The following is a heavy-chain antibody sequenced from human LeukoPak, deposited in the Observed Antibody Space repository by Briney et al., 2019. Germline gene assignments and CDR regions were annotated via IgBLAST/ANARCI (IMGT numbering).Heavy chain of an antibody. J-gene: IGHJ6*03. CDR3: ARVGAPSTTHYFMDV. CDR2: IYTTGGT. V-gene: IGHV4-4*07. CDR1: GASVRSYH. Sequence: SETLSLTCTVSGASVRSYHWTWVRLPAGKGLEWIGRIYTTGGTNSNPSLSSRLIMSLGTSRNQFSLSLRSVTAADTAVYYCARVGAPSTTHYFMDVWGKGTTVTVSS. D-gene: IGHD5/OR15-5a*01.